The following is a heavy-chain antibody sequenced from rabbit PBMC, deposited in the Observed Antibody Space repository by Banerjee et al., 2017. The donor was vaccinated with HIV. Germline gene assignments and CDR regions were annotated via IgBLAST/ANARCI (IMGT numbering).Heavy chain of an antibody. V-gene: IGHV1S40*01. Sequence: QSLEESGGDPVKPGASLTLTCTASGFSFSNKYVMCWVRQAPGKGLEWIGCIRTDTGSTYYASWAKGRFTISKTSSTTVTLQMTSLTVADTATYFCARYYTGYGAYGYAFNLWGQGTLVTVS. J-gene: IGHJ4*01. D-gene: IGHD6-1*01. CDR3: ARYYTGYGAYGYAFNL. CDR1: GFSFSNKYV. CDR2: IRTDTGST.